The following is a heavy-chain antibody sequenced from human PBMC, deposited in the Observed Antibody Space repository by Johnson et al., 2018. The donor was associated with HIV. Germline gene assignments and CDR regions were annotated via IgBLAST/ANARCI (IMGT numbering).Heavy chain of an antibody. CDR3: AREAYYARAFDL. J-gene: IGHJ3*01. V-gene: IGHV3-30*09. CDR1: GFTFSTSA. D-gene: IGHD3-3*01. CDR2: ISYDGINK. Sequence: VESGGDVVQPGRSLRLSCAASGFTFSTSAMHWVRQAPGKGLKWVATISYDGINKYYEDSLKGRFAISRDNSRNTLDLRMDSLRVEDTAVYYCAREAYYARAFDLWGQGTMVTVSS.